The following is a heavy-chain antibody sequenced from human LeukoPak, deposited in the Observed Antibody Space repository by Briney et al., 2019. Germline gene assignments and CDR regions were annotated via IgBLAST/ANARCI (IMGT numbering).Heavy chain of an antibody. V-gene: IGHV3-23*01. CDR3: AKEASGYGYYFDY. D-gene: IGHD3-10*01. CDR2: ISDSGGTT. Sequence: GGSLRLSCIGSGFTFSSFAMSWVRQTPGKGLEWVSVISDSGGTTFYADSVKGRFTISRDNSKNTLYLQMNSLRAEDTAVYYCAKEASGYGYYFDYWGQGTLVTVSS. CDR1: GFTFSSFA. J-gene: IGHJ4*02.